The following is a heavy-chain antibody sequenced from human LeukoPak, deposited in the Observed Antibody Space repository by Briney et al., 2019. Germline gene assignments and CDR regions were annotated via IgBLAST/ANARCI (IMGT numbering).Heavy chain of an antibody. CDR1: GGTFSSYA. V-gene: IGHV1-69*13. CDR2: IIPIFGTA. D-gene: IGHD2-2*01. J-gene: IGHJ6*02. CDR3: ARSRVVPAAIPVYYYGMDV. Sequence: ASVKVSCKASGGTFSSYAISWVRQAPGQGLEWMGGIIPIFGTANYAQKFQGRVTITADESTSTAYMELSSLRSEDTAVYYCARSRVVPAAIPVYYYGMDVWGQGTTVTVSS.